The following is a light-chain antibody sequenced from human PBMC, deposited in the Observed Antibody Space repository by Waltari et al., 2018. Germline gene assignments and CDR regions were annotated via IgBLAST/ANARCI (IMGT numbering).Light chain of an antibody. J-gene: IGLJ1*01. CDR2: DNN. Sequence: QSVLTPPPSVSGAPGPRVTVSCTGSRSNLGGGYAVPWYRQLPGTAPKLLIYDNNIRTSGVPDRFSGSKSDTSASLAITGLQAEDEADYYCQSYDSSLSGRVFGTGTKVTVL. CDR1: RSNLGGGYA. V-gene: IGLV1-40*01. CDR3: QSYDSSLSGRV.